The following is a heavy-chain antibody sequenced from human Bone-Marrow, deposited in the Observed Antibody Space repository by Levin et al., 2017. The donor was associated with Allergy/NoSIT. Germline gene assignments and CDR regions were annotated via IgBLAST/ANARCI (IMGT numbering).Heavy chain of an antibody. Sequence: ASVKVSCKASGYTFSSYGIMWVRQAPAEGLEWMGWVSGYNGRTNYAQKFQGRVTMTTDSSTATAYMELRGLRSDDTAVYYCARSLEGFCTTLTCPRDYTVDSWGQGSQVTVST. J-gene: IGHJ5*01. CDR1: GYTFSSYG. V-gene: IGHV1-18*01. CDR2: VSGYNGRT. CDR3: ARSLEGFCTTLTCPRDYTVDS. D-gene: IGHD1-1*01.